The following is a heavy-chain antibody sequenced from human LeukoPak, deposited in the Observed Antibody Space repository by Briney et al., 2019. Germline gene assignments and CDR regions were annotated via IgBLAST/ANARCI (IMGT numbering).Heavy chain of an antibody. CDR3: AKDRGSSGWGPDY. CDR1: GFTFSSYG. V-gene: IGHV3-30*18. CDR2: ISYDGSKK. Sequence: GGSLRLSCAASGFTFSSYGMHWVRQAAGKGLEWVAVISYDGSKKYYADSVKGRFTISRNNSKNTLYLQMNSLRAEDTAVYYCAKDRGSSGWGPDYWGQGTLVTVSS. J-gene: IGHJ4*02. D-gene: IGHD6-19*01.